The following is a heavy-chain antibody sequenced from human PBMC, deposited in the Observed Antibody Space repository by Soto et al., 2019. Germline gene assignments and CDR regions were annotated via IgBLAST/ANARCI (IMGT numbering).Heavy chain of an antibody. CDR3: ARIYYSGSYSSYYYYGMDV. CDR1: GGTFSSYA. D-gene: IGHD1-26*01. J-gene: IGHJ6*02. Sequence: GASVKVSCKASGGTFSSYAISWVRQAPGQGLEWMGGIIPIFGTASYAQKFQGRVTITADESTSTAYMELSSLRSEDTAVYYCARIYYSGSYSSYYYYGMDVWGQGTTVTVSS. V-gene: IGHV1-69*13. CDR2: IIPIFGTA.